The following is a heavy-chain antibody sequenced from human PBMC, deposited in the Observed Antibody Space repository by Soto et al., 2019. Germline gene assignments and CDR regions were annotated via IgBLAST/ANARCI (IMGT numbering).Heavy chain of an antibody. D-gene: IGHD3-22*01. CDR1: GGSISSGGYY. Sequence: SETRSLTCTASGGSISSGGYYWSWIRQHPGKGLEWIGYIYYSGSTYYNPSLKNRVTMSVDTSKNQFSLKLSSVTAADTAVYYCARSMIVVGTHAFDIWGQGTMVTVSS. V-gene: IGHV4-31*03. CDR3: ARSMIVVGTHAFDI. J-gene: IGHJ3*02. CDR2: IYYSGST.